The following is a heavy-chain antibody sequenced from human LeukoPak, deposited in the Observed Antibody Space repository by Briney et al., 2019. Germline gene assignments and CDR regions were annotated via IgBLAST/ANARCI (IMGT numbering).Heavy chain of an antibody. CDR1: GFTFTSAW. CDR3: STDFSHFDLSSGYYSY. Sequence: PGGSLRLSCAASGFTFTSAWMVWVRQAPGKGLEWIGRIKANIDGGSTDLAAPVKGRFTISRDDSTKTVSLRMNSLKIEDTAVYYCSTDFSHFDLSSGYYSYWGQGSLVTVSS. V-gene: IGHV3-15*01. D-gene: IGHD3-3*01. CDR2: IKANIDGGST. J-gene: IGHJ4*02.